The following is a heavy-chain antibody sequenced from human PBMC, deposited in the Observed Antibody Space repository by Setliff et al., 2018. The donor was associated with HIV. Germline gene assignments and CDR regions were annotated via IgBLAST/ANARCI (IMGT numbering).Heavy chain of an antibody. CDR3: ARKYTGGPLDY. D-gene: IGHD6-19*01. J-gene: IGHJ4*02. V-gene: IGHV1-18*01. CDR2: ISTYNGNT. CDR1: GYTFTSYG. Sequence: ASVKVSCKASGYTFTSYGITWVRQAPGQGLERMGWISTYNGNTHYAQKLQGRVTMTTDTSTSTAYMELRSLRSDDTAMYYCARKYTGGPLDYWGQGTLVTVSS.